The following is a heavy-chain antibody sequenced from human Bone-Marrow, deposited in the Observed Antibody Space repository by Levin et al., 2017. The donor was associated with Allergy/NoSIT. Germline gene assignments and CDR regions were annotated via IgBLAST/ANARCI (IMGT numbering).Heavy chain of an antibody. V-gene: IGHV7-4-1*02. CDR3: GKGVTTVLPWDS. Sequence: ASVKVSCKASGYIFNNYAMHWVRQAPGQGLEWMGWINTNNANPTYAQGFTGRFVFSLDTAVSTAYLQINNLKAEDTAVYYCGKGVTTVLPWDSWGQGTLVTVSS. D-gene: IGHD4-17*01. J-gene: IGHJ4*02. CDR2: INTNNANP. CDR1: GYIFNNYA.